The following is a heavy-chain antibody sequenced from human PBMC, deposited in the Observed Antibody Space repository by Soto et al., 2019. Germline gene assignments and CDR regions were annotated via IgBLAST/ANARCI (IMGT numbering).Heavy chain of an antibody. D-gene: IGHD5-18*01. CDR3: AKDGGYSYGFDY. CDR2: ISWNSGSI. V-gene: IGHV3-9*01. CDR1: GFTFDDYA. J-gene: IGHJ4*02. Sequence: ESGGGLVQPGRSLRLSGAASGFTFDDYAMHWVRQAPGKGLEWVSGISWNSGSIGYADSVKGRFTISRDNAKNSLYLQMNSLRAEDTALYYCAKDGGYSYGFDYWGQGTLVTVSS.